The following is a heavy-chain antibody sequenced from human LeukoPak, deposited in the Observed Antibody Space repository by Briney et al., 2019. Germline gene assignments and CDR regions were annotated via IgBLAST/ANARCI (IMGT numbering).Heavy chain of an antibody. J-gene: IGHJ6*03. CDR1: GYTFTSYD. D-gene: IGHD2-2*01. CDR3: ARDQGLSDMDV. Sequence: ASVKVSCKASGYTFTSYDINWVRQATGQGLEWMGWMNPNSGNTGYAQKFQGRVTMTTDTSTSTAYMELRSLRSDDTAAYYCARDQGLSDMDVWGKGTTVTVSS. V-gene: IGHV1-8*02. CDR2: MNPNSGNT.